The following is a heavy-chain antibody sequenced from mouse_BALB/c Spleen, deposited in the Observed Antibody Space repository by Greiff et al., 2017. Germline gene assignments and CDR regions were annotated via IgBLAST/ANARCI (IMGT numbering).Heavy chain of an antibody. CDR2: ISYDGSN. CDR3: AREGLSTTNFDY. CDR1: GYSITSGYY. Sequence: EVQRVESGPGLVKPSQSLSLTCSVTGYSITSGYYWNWIRQFPGNKLEWMGYISYDGSNNYNPSLKNRISITRDTSKNQFFLKLNSVTTEDTATYYCAREGLSTTNFDYWGQGTTLTVSS. D-gene: IGHD2-1*01. J-gene: IGHJ2*01. V-gene: IGHV3-6*02.